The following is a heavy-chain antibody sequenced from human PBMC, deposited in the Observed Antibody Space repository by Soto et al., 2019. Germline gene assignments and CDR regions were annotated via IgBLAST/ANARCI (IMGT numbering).Heavy chain of an antibody. J-gene: IGHJ4*02. CDR1: GFTLSDYG. CDR3: ARDPGRDSPIDY. CDR2: IWHDGGEK. Sequence: QVQLVESGGGVVQPGRSLRLSCTASGFTLSDYGMHWVRQAPGKGLEWVAVIWHDGGEKYYADSVTGRFTISRDNSKNTVHLQIDSLGTEGTALYYWARDPGRDSPIDYWGQGTLVTVSS. D-gene: IGHD3-22*01. V-gene: IGHV3-33*01.